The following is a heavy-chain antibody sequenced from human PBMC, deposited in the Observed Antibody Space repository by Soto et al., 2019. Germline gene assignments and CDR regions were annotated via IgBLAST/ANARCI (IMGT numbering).Heavy chain of an antibody. Sequence: SETLSLTCAVSGGSISSSNWWSWVRQPPGKGLEWIGEIYHSGSTNYNPSLKSRVTISVDKSKNQFSLKLSSVTAADTAVYYCARDRGYCTNGVCYGFRAFDIWGQGTMVTVSS. J-gene: IGHJ3*02. D-gene: IGHD2-8*01. V-gene: IGHV4-4*02. CDR2: IYHSGST. CDR1: GGSISSSNW. CDR3: ARDRGYCTNGVCYGFRAFDI.